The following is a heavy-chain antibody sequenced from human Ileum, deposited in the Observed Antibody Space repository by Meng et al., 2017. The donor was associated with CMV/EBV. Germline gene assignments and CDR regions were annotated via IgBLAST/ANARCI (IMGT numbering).Heavy chain of an antibody. V-gene: IGHV4-30-4*08. CDR1: GGSISSGDYW. J-gene: IGHJ2*01. CDR2: ISYSGST. D-gene: IGHD3-10*01. CDR3: ARAVAGWYFDL. Sequence: QLQLQDAGPGLVNPSPTLSLTCTVSGGSISSGDYWWSWIRQPPGMGLEWIGYISYSGSTYYNPSLRSRVTVSVDTSNNQFSLDLRSGTAADTAVYYCARAVAGWYFDLWGRGTLVTVSS.